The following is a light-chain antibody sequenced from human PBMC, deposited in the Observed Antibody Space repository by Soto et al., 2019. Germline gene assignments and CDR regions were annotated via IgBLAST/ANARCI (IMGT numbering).Light chain of an antibody. CDR3: HQYDRSPPT. V-gene: IGKV3-20*01. Sequence: EVVLTQSPGTLSLSPGERATLSCRASQSVSGSDLAWYQQKPGQAPRLFISGVSNSATGAPDRFSGSGSGTVFTITSSSLQTEDCAAFYCHQYDRSPPTFRPGHKVEI. J-gene: IGKJ1*01. CDR1: QSVSGSD. CDR2: GVS.